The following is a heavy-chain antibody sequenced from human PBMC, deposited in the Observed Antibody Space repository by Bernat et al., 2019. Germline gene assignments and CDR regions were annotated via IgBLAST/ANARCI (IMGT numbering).Heavy chain of an antibody. D-gene: IGHD6-19*01. CDR2: IWYDGSNK. Sequence: QVQLVESGGGVVQPGRSLRLSCAASGFTFSSYGMHWVRQAPGKGLGWVAVIWYDGSNKYYADSVKGRFTISSDNSKNTLYLQMNSLRAEDTAVYYCAREAGHVKYYFDYWGQGTLVTVSS. J-gene: IGHJ4*02. CDR1: GFTFSSYG. CDR3: AREAGHVKYYFDY. V-gene: IGHV3-33*01.